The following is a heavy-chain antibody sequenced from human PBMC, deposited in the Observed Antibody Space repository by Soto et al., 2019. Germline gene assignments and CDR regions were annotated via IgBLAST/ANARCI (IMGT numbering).Heavy chain of an antibody. CDR2: LIPIFGTA. CDR1: GGTFSSYA. D-gene: IGHD6-13*01. V-gene: IGHV1-69*12. J-gene: IGHJ3*02. CDR3: AGDPIAAAEVDAFDI. Sequence: QVQLVQSGAEVKKPGSSVKVSCKASGGTFSSYAISWVRQAPGQVLEWMGGLIPIFGTANYAQKFQGRVTITADESTSTADMELSSLRSEDTAVYYCAGDPIAAAEVDAFDIWGQGTMVTVSS.